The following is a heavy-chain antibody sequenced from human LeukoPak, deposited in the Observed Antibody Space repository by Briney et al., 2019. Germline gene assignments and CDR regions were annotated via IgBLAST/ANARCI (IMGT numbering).Heavy chain of an antibody. D-gene: IGHD2-21*01. Sequence: ASVKVSCKTSGYLFTGFYIHWVRRVPGQGLEWMGWINPNSGDTKSAPKFQGRVAMTRVTSINTAYMEVSGLTPDDTAIYHCAKRGGALSHWGQGTPVTVTS. CDR3: AKRGGALSH. CDR2: INPNSGDT. V-gene: IGHV1-2*02. CDR1: GYLFTGFY. J-gene: IGHJ4*02.